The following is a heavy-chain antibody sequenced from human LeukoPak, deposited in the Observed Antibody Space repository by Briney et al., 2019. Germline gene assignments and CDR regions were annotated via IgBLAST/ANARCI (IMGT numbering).Heavy chain of an antibody. V-gene: IGHV3-48*03. J-gene: IGHJ6*04. Sequence: GSLRLSCAASGFTFSSYEMNWVRQAPGKGQEWVSYISSSGSTIYYADSVKGRFTISRDNAKNSLYLQMNSLRAEDTAVYYCAELGITMIGGVWGKGTTVTISS. D-gene: IGHD3-10*02. CDR3: AELGITMIGGV. CDR1: GFTFSSYE. CDR2: ISSSGSTI.